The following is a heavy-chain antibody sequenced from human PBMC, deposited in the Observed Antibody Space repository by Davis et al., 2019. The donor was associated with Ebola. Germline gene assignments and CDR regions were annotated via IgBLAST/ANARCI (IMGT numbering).Heavy chain of an antibody. CDR2: ISWNSGTI. Sequence: SLKISCAASGFTFDDYAMHWVRQAPGKGLEWVSGISWNSGTIGYADSVKGRFTISRDNAKNSLYLQMNSLRAEDTALYYCAKDMCSSTSCYDSDYYGMDVWGQGTTVTVSS. V-gene: IGHV3-9*01. D-gene: IGHD2-2*01. CDR1: GFTFDDYA. J-gene: IGHJ6*02. CDR3: AKDMCSSTSCYDSDYYGMDV.